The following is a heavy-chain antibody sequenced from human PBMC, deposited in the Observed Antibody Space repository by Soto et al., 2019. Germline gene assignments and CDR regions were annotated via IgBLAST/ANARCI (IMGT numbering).Heavy chain of an antibody. CDR2: IYYSGST. CDR1: GGSISSSSYY. Sequence: SETLSLTCTVSGGSISSSSYYWGWIRQPPGKGLEWIGSIYYSGSTYYNPSLKSRVTISVDTSKNQFSLKLSSVTAADTAVYYCAREFPGGISWYFDLWGRGTLVTVSS. CDR3: AREFPGGISWYFDL. J-gene: IGHJ2*01. V-gene: IGHV4-39*07. D-gene: IGHD3-16*01.